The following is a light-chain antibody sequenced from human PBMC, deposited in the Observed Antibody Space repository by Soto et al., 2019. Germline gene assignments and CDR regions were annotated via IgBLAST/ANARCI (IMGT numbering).Light chain of an antibody. CDR3: QQYYDWATKQYT. CDR2: GAS. J-gene: IGKJ2*01. Sequence: EIVMTQSPATLSVSPGERATLSCRASQSVSSSLAWYQQKPGQTPRLLIYGASTRATGIPARFSGSGSGTEFALNISSLQSEDFAVYYCQQYYDWATKQYTFGQGTKLEIK. V-gene: IGKV3-15*01. CDR1: QSVSSS.